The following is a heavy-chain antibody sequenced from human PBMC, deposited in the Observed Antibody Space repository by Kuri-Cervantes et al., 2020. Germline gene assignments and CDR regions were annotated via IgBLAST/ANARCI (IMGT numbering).Heavy chain of an antibody. CDR2: VDPDGSEK. V-gene: IGHV3-7*01. D-gene: IGHD6-13*01. Sequence: GESLKISCAASGFAFNNYWMTWVRQAPGKGLEWVANVDPDGSEKYYVDSVKGRFTISRDNSKNTLYLQMNSLRAEDTAVYYCAKDHSSSWYYFDYWGQGTLVTVSS. CDR3: AKDHSSSWYYFDY. CDR1: GFAFNNYW. J-gene: IGHJ4*02.